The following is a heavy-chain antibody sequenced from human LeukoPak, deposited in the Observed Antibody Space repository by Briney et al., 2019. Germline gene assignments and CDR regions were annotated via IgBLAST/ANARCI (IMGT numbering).Heavy chain of an antibody. D-gene: IGHD2-15*01. CDR1: GYTFTSFG. J-gene: IGHJ4*02. V-gene: IGHV1-18*04. Sequence: GASVKVSCKPSGYTFTSFGIIWVRQATGQGLEWMGWIGAYNGDTNYAQKFQGRVTMTTDTSTSTAYMDLRSLRSDDTAVYYCTRDHCRGDNCPSFDYWGQGTLVTVSS. CDR2: IGAYNGDT. CDR3: TRDHCRGDNCPSFDY.